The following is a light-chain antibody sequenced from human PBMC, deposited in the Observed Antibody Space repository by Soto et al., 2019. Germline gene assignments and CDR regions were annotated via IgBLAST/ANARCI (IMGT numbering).Light chain of an antibody. Sequence: QSALTQPPSASGSPRQSVTISCTGTSNDVGGYDFVSWYQQHPGKAPKLMIYEVTKRPSGVPDRFSGSKSGNTASLTVSGLQAEDEADYYCSSYAGSNNYVFGTGTKVTVL. V-gene: IGLV2-8*01. J-gene: IGLJ1*01. CDR1: SNDVGGYDF. CDR2: EVT. CDR3: SSYAGSNNYV.